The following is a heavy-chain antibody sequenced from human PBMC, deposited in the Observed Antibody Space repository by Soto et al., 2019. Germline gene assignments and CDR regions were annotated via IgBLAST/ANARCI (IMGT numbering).Heavy chain of an antibody. V-gene: IGHV3-9*01. Sequence: EVQLVESGGGLVQPGRSLTLSCAASGFTFDDYAMHWVRQAPGKGLEWVSGISYNSVSIAYADSVKGRFTISRDNAKRSLYLQMNSLRTEDTALYYCAKEEANDVPASTNYYYYMDVWGKGTTVTVSS. CDR3: AKEEANDVPASTNYYYYMDV. J-gene: IGHJ6*03. D-gene: IGHD1-1*01. CDR1: GFTFDDYA. CDR2: ISYNSVSI.